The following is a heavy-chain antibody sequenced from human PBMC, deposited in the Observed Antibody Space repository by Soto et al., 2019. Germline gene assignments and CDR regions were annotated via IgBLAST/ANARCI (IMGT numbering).Heavy chain of an antibody. CDR3: AKQRYYDSSGYYDY. CDR1: GFTFSSYA. J-gene: IGHJ4*02. D-gene: IGHD3-22*01. Sequence: HPGVSLRLSCAASGFTFSSYAMSWVRQAPGEGLEWVSTISSSGGSTYYADSVKGRFTISRDNSKNTLYLQMNSLRAEDTAVYYCAKQRYYDSSGYYDYWGQGTLVTVSS. V-gene: IGHV3-23*01. CDR2: ISSSGGST.